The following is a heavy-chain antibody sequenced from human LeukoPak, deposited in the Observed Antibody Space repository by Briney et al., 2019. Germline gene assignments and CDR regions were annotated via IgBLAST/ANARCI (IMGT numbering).Heavy chain of an antibody. Sequence: SETLSLTCTVSGGSISSSSYYWGWIRQPPGKGLEWIGSIYYSGSTYYNPSLKSRVTISVDTSKNQFSLKLSSVTAADTAVYYCARLPPLWGAYYYYYMDVWGKGTTVTVSS. D-gene: IGHD3-16*01. CDR1: GGSISSSSYY. CDR3: ARLPPLWGAYYYYYMDV. V-gene: IGHV4-39*01. J-gene: IGHJ6*03. CDR2: IYYSGST.